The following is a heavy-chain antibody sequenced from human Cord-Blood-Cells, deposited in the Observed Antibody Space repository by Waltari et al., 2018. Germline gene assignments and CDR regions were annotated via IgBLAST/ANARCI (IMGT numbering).Heavy chain of an antibody. D-gene: IGHD7-27*01. CDR2: INPNSGGT. J-gene: IGHJ4*02. Sequence: VQLEPAGADVEKRAASLKVPCEASGLTITAYHMHWSRQAPGQGLEWMGWINPNSGGTNYAQQFQGRVTMTRDTSISTAYMELSRLRSDDTAVYYCARGGWKLGINSGFDYWGQGTLVTVSS. CDR3: ARGGWKLGINSGFDY. CDR1: GLTITAYH. V-gene: IGHV1-2*02.